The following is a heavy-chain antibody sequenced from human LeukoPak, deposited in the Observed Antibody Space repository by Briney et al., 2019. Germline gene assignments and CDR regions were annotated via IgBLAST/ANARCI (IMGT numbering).Heavy chain of an antibody. V-gene: IGHV3-30*02. D-gene: IGHD3-3*01. CDR3: AKSSRITIFGVVSNWFDP. CDR2: IWYDGSNK. Sequence: GGSLRLSCAASGFTFSSYGMHWVRQAPGKGLEWVAVIWYDGSNKYYADSVKGRFTISRDNSKNTLYLQMNSLRAEDTAVYYCAKSSRITIFGVVSNWFDPWGQGTLVTVSS. CDR1: GFTFSSYG. J-gene: IGHJ5*02.